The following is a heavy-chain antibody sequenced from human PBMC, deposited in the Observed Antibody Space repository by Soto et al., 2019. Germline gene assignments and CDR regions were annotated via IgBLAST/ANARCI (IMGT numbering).Heavy chain of an antibody. CDR1: GYTFTSYG. J-gene: IGHJ6*02. D-gene: IGHD6-13*01. CDR3: ASPNIAAAPGWGYYYGMDV. V-gene: IGHV1-18*01. CDR2: ISAYNGNT. Sequence: EASVKVSCKASGYTFTSYGISWVRQAPGQGLEWMGWISAYNGNTNYAQKLQGRVTMTTDTSTSTAYMELRSLRSDDTAVYYCASPNIAAAPGWGYYYGMDVWGQGTTVTVSS.